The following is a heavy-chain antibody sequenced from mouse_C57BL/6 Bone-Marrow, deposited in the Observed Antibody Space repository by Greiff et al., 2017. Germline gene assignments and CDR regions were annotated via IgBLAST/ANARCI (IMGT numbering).Heavy chain of an antibody. J-gene: IGHJ3*01. CDR2: IDPENGDT. Sequence: QLQQSGAELVRPGASVKLSCTASGFNIKDDYMHWVKQRPEQGLEWIGWIDPENGDTEYASKFQGKATITADTSSNTAYLQLSSLTSEDTAVYYCTTPIYYDYDVNYWGQGTLVTVSA. D-gene: IGHD2-4*01. V-gene: IGHV14-4*01. CDR3: TTPIYYDYDVNY. CDR1: GFNIKDDY.